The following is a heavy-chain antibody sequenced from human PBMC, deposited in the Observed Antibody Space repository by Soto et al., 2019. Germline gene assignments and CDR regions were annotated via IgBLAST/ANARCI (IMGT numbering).Heavy chain of an antibody. CDR1: GFTFSTYA. J-gene: IGHJ4*02. Sequence: HPGGSLRLSCAASGFTFSTYAMNWVRQAPGKGLEWVSTISGSGGSTYYADSVKGRFTISRDNSKNTLYLQTNSLRAEDTALYYCAKDLGSSGSYHGIYFDSWGQGTLVTVSS. CDR3: AKDLGSSGSYHGIYFDS. V-gene: IGHV3-23*01. D-gene: IGHD1-26*01. CDR2: ISGSGGST.